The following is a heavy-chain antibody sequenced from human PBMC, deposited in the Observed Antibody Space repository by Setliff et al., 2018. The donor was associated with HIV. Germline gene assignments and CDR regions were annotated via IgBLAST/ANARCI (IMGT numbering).Heavy chain of an antibody. J-gene: IGHJ4*02. CDR2: IYYSGST. CDR3: ARHLWYKVGSY. Sequence: PSETLSLTCTVSGGSISSSSYYWGWIRQPPGKGLEWIGSIYYSGSTYYNPSLKSRVTISVDTSKNQFSLKLSSVTAADTAVYYCARHLWYKVGSYWGQGTLVTVSS. CDR1: GGSISSSSYY. D-gene: IGHD1-1*01. V-gene: IGHV4-39*01.